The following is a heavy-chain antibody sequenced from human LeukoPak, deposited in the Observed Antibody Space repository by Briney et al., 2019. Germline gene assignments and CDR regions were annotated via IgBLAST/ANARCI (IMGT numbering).Heavy chain of an antibody. CDR3: ARLSISNRPYYFDY. CDR1: GYSISSGYY. Sequence: PSETLSLTCAVSGYSISSGYYWGWIRQPPGKGLEWIGSIYYSGSTYYNPSLKSRVTISVDTSKNQFSLKLSSVTAADTAVYYCARLSISNRPYYFDYWGQGTLVTVSS. D-gene: IGHD2/OR15-2a*01. CDR2: IYYSGST. J-gene: IGHJ4*02. V-gene: IGHV4-38-2*01.